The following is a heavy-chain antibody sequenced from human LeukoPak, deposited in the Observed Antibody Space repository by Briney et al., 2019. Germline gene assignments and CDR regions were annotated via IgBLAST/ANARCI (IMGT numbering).Heavy chain of an antibody. J-gene: IGHJ4*02. CDR3: ARGRSSGRYGISDD. Sequence: QSGGSLRLFCAASGFTFSNYWMNWVRQAPGKGQEWLASIHPGGSEKYYVDSVEGRFTVSRDNAKNSPYLQINSLRAEDTAVYYCARGRSSGRYGISDDWGQGGLVTVSS. CDR2: IHPGGSEK. V-gene: IGHV3-7*01. D-gene: IGHD6-19*01. CDR1: GFTFSNYW.